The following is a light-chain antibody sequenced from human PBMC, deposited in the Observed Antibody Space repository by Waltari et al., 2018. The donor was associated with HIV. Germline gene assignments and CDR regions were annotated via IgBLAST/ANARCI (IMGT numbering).Light chain of an antibody. CDR1: QSLLYSTKNQTF. V-gene: IGKV4-1*01. CDR3: QQYYHTLWT. J-gene: IGKJ1*01. CDR2: WAS. Sequence: DIVMTQSPDSLAVSLGERATINCKSSQSLLYSTKNQTFLAWYQQKPRQPPKLLINWASVRGSGVPDRFSASGSETDFTLTINSLQAEDVALYYCQQYYHTLWTFGRGTKVEIK.